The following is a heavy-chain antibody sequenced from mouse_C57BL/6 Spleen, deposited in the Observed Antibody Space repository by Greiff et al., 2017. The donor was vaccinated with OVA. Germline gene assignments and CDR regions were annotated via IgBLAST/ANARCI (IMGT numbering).Heavy chain of an antibody. CDR1: GYTFTSYW. Sequence: VKLQQPGAELVRPGTSVKLSCKASGYTFTSYWMHWVKQRPGQGLEWIGVIDPSDSYTNYNQKFKGKATLTVDTSSSTAYMQLSSLTSEDSAVYYCARATVVYYYAMDYWGQGTSVTVSS. CDR2: IDPSDSYT. CDR3: ARATVVYYYAMDY. D-gene: IGHD1-1*01. J-gene: IGHJ4*01. V-gene: IGHV1-59*01.